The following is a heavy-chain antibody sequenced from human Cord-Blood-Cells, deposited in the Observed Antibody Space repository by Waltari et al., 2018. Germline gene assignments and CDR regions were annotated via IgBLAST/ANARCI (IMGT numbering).Heavy chain of an antibody. V-gene: IGHV4-39*01. CDR1: GGSISSSSYY. J-gene: IGHJ4*02. CDR3: ARRKKCLLEWPAYYFDY. CDR2: IDYSGST. D-gene: IGHD3-3*01. Sequence: QLQLQESGPGLVKPSETLSLTCTVSGGSISSSSYYWGWIRQPPGKGLEWIGSIDYSGSTYHNPTLKSRVTISVDTSKIQFSLKLSSVTAAAAALYYCARRKKCLLEWPAYYFDYWGQGTLVTVSS.